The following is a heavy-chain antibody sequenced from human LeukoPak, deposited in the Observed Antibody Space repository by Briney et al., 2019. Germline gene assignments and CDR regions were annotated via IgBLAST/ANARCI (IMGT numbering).Heavy chain of an antibody. Sequence: ASVKVSCKASGYTFTSYDINWVRQATGQGLEWMGWMNPNSGNTGYAQKFQGRVTMTRNTPISTAYMELSSLRSEDTAVCYCARAKSWNRYYFDYWGQGTLVTVSS. CDR3: ARAKSWNRYYFDY. J-gene: IGHJ4*02. CDR1: GYTFTSYD. D-gene: IGHD1-1*01. CDR2: MNPNSGNT. V-gene: IGHV1-8*01.